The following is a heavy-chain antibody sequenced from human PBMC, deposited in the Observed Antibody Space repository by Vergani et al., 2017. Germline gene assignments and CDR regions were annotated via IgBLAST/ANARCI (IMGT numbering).Heavy chain of an antibody. CDR1: GDSISRSHYY. CDR2: IPSSGNP. J-gene: IGHJ3*01. CDR3: ARPVGPSAIADGYHV. D-gene: IGHD3-10*01. V-gene: IGHV4-39*02. Sequence: QLQLQESGPGLVKPSETLSLSCRVSGDSISRSHYYWGLIRQPPGEGLEWIGSIPSSGNPYYNPTLKSRLAFSVETSKNPFSLRLKSVTATDTGMYYCARPVGPSAIADGYHVWGQGTMVTVS.